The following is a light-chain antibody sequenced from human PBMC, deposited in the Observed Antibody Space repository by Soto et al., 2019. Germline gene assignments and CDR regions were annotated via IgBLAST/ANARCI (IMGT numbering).Light chain of an antibody. CDR3: QQYNNWPPYT. CDR1: QSVSSN. CDR2: GAS. J-gene: IGKJ2*01. Sequence: EKVMTQSPATLSVSPGERATLSCRASQSVSSNLAWYQQKPGQAPRLLIYGASTRATGIPARFSGSGSGTEFTLTIRRLQSEDFAVYYCQQYNNWPPYTFGQGTKLEIK. V-gene: IGKV3-15*01.